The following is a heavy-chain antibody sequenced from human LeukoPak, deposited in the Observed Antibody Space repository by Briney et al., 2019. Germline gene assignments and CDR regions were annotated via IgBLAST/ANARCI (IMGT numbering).Heavy chain of an antibody. CDR1: GGSISSSSYY. CDR2: IYHIGST. CDR3: ARCLGANTPPYNWFDP. D-gene: IGHD1-26*01. Sequence: PSETLSLTCTVSGGSISSSSYYWGWIRQPPGKGLEWIGGIYHIGSTYYNPSLKSRVTISVDTSKNQFSLKLSSVTAADTAVYYCARCLGANTPPYNWFDPWGQGTLVTVSS. V-gene: IGHV4-39*07. J-gene: IGHJ5*02.